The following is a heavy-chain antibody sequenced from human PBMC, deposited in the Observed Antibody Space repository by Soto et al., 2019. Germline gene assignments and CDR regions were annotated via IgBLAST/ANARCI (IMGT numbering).Heavy chain of an antibody. CDR3: AKAPRYDILTGSLVDY. J-gene: IGHJ4*02. V-gene: IGHV3-23*01. D-gene: IGHD3-9*01. Sequence: GGSLRLSCAASGFTFSSYAMSWVRQAPGKGLEWVSAISGSGGSTYYADSVKGRFTISRDNSKNTLYLQMNSLRAEDTAVYYCAKAPRYDILTGSLVDYWGQGTLVTVSS. CDR1: GFTFSSYA. CDR2: ISGSGGST.